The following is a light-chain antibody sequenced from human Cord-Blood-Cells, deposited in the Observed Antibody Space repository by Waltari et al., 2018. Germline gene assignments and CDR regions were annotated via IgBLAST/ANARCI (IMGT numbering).Light chain of an antibody. J-gene: IGKJ4*01. CDR2: DAS. Sequence: EIVLTQSPATLSSSPGERATLPCRPSQSVSSYLAWYQQKPGQAPRLLIYDASNRATGIPARFSGSGSGTDFTLTISSLEPEDFAVYYCQQRSNWPPLTFGGGTKVEIK. V-gene: IGKV3-11*01. CDR3: QQRSNWPPLT. CDR1: QSVSSY.